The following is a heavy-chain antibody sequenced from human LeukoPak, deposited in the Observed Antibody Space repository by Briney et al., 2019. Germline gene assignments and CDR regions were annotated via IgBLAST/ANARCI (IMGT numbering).Heavy chain of an antibody. CDR3: ATGGPPPTFDY. V-gene: IGHV4-39*01. CDR2: IYYSGST. Sequence: PSETLSLTCTVSGGSISSSGYYWGWIRQPPKKGLEWIGSIYYSGSTYYNPSLKSRVTISVDTSKNQFSLKLSSVTAADTAVYFCATGGPPPTFDYWSQGTLVTVSS. J-gene: IGHJ4*02. D-gene: IGHD3-16*01. CDR1: GGSISSSGYY.